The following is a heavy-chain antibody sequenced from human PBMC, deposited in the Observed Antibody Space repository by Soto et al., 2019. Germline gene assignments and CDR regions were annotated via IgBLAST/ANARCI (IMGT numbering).Heavy chain of an antibody. Sequence: GASVKVSCKASGYTFTSYDINWVRQATGQGPEWKGWLNSDSGNSGFLHKFQGRFTLTRKTALITAYMELRSLRSEDTSVYYCVREHPMIVVVPYLHPDYYYGMDVWGQGTTVTVS. J-gene: IGHJ6*02. V-gene: IGHV1-8*01. CDR2: LNSDSGNS. D-gene: IGHD3-22*01. CDR1: GYTFTSYD. CDR3: VREHPMIVVVPYLHPDYYYGMDV.